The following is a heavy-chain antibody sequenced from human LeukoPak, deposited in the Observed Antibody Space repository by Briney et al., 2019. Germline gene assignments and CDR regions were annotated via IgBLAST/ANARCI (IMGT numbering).Heavy chain of an antibody. CDR3: ARVDSSSWYSNFQH. D-gene: IGHD6-13*01. V-gene: IGHV4-39*07. J-gene: IGHJ1*01. Sequence: PSETLSLTCTVSGGSISSYYWGWIRQPPGKGLEWIGSTYYSGSTYYNPSLKSRVTISVDTSKNQFSLKLSSVTAADTAVYYCARVDSSSWYSNFQHWGQGTLVTVSS. CDR1: GGSISSYY. CDR2: TYYSGST.